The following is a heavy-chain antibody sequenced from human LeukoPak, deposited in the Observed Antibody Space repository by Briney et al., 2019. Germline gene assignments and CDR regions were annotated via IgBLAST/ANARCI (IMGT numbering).Heavy chain of an antibody. CDR1: GFTVSTYY. D-gene: IGHD2-21*01. CDR2: TYTGGST. V-gene: IGHV3-53*01. Sequence: PGGSLRLSCAASGFTVSTYYMTWVRQAPGKGLEWVSVTYTGGSTDYADSVKGRFTISRDNSKNTLYLQMNSLRAEDTAVYYCARGGVVLYWYLDLWGRGTLVTVSS. CDR3: ARGGVVLYWYLDL. J-gene: IGHJ2*01.